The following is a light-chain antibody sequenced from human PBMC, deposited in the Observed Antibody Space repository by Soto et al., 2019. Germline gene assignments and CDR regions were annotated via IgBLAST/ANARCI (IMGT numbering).Light chain of an antibody. CDR1: QSINNNY. J-gene: IGKJ1*01. V-gene: IGKV3-20*01. CDR3: QQYGGSPRT. Sequence: EIVLTQSPGTLSLSPVERATLSCRASQSINNNYLAWYQQKRGQAPRLLIYGASSRATGIPDRFSGSGSGTDFTLTISRLEPEDFALYYCQQYGGSPRTFGQGTKVEIK. CDR2: GAS.